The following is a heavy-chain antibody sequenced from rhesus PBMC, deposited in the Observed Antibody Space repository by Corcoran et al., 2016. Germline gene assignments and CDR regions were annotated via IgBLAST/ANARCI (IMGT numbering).Heavy chain of an antibody. CDR3: TREREYCTGSDQCAFDF. J-gene: IGHJ3*01. CDR1: GFTFSDYY. D-gene: IGHD2-21*01. V-gene: IGHV3S16*01. Sequence: EVQLVESGGGLVQPGGSLRLSCAASGFTFSDYYMSWVRQPPGKGLEWVSSISIASSYIYYADSVKGRVTMSRDNAKNSMSLQMNSRKIEDTAVYYCTREREYCTGSDQCAFDFWGQGLRVTVSS. CDR2: ISIASSYI.